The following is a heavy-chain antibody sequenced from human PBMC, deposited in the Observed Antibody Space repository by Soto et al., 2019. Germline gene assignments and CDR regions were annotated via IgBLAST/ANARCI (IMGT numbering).Heavy chain of an antibody. J-gene: IGHJ5*02. CDR1: GYTFTHYA. V-gene: IGHV1-3*01. CDR2: INAGSGNT. CDR3: ARSSAADRA. D-gene: IGHD6-13*01. Sequence: QVQLVQSGAEVKKPGASVKVSCTASGYTFTHYAIHWVRHAPGQRLEWMGFINAGSGNTKYSQTFQGRLTLTKDTSASTAYLDLSSLSSEATAIHYCARSSAADRACGQGALVTVSS.